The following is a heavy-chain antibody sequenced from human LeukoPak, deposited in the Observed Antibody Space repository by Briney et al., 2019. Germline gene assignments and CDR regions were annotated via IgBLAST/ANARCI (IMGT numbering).Heavy chain of an antibody. J-gene: IGHJ3*02. D-gene: IGHD2-15*01. CDR2: MNPNSGNT. CDR1: GYTFTSYD. Sequence: ASVKVSCKASGYTFTSYDINWVRQATGQGLAWMGWMNPNSGNTGYAQKFQGRVTMTRNTSISTAYMELSSLRSEDTAVYYCARGAYCSGGSCYRAEDAFDIWGQGTMVTVSS. V-gene: IGHV1-8*01. CDR3: ARGAYCSGGSCYRAEDAFDI.